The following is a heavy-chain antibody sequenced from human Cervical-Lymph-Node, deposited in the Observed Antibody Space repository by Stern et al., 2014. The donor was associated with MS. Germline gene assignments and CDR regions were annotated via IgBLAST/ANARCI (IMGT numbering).Heavy chain of an antibody. CDR1: GYTFTSYQ. V-gene: IGHV1-46*03. J-gene: IGHJ4*02. D-gene: IGHD5-18*01. CDR3: ARRGYTYGFDY. CDR2: INPRGGGT. Sequence: VQLVESGAEVKKPGASVKVSCKASGYTFTSYQMHWERQAPGPGLEWMGKINPRGGGTSYAQKFQGRVTMTRDASTSTVYMELSSLRSEDTAVYYCARRGYTYGFDYWGQGTLVTVSS.